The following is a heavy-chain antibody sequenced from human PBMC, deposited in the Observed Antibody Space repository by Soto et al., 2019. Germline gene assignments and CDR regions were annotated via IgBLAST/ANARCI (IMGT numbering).Heavy chain of an antibody. CDR2: IYYSGST. CDR3: ASLRIQLCV. J-gene: IGHJ4*02. Sequence: QLQLQESGPGLVKPSETLSLTCTVSGGSISSSRYYWGWIRQPPGKGLEWIGSIYYSGSTYYNPSRKSRGTISVDTSKNQFSLKLSFVTAADTAVYYCASLRIQLCVWGQGTLVTVSS. V-gene: IGHV4-39*01. CDR1: GGSISSSRYY. D-gene: IGHD5-18*01.